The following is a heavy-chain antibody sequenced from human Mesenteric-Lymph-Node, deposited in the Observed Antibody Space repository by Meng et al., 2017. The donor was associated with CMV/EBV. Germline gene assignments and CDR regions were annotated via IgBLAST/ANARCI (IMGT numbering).Heavy chain of an antibody. CDR1: GFTFSSYS. D-gene: IGHD6-13*01. CDR2: ISSSSSYI. Sequence: GGSLRLSCAASGFTFSSYSMNWVRQAPGKGLEWVSSISSSSSYIYYADSVKGRFTISRDNAKNSLYLQMNSLRAEDTAVYYCARHGEAGAASWGVYYYYAMDVWGQGTTVTVSS. J-gene: IGHJ6*02. V-gene: IGHV3-21*01. CDR3: ARHGEAGAASWGVYYYYAMDV.